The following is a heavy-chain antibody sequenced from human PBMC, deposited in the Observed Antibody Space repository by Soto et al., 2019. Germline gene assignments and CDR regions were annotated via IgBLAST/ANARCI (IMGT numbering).Heavy chain of an antibody. CDR1: GFTFSSYD. CDR2: IGTAGDT. V-gene: IGHV3-13*01. D-gene: IGHD2-8*01. J-gene: IGHJ4*02. Sequence: GSLRLSCAASGFTFSSYDMHWVRQATGKGLEWVSAIGTAGDTYYPGSVKGRFTISRENAKNSLYLQMNSLRAGDTAVYYCALGPYCTNGVCYRNYWGQGTLVTVSS. CDR3: ALGPYCTNGVCYRNY.